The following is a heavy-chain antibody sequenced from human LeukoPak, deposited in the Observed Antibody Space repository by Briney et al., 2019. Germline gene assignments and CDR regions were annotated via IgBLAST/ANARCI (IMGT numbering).Heavy chain of an antibody. CDR3: ARVTVVVPAAPGAFDI. V-gene: IGHV1-69*05. J-gene: IGHJ3*02. D-gene: IGHD2-2*01. CDR1: GGTFSSYA. Sequence: GASVKVSCKASGGTFSSYAISWVRQAPGQGLEWMGGIIPIFGTANYAQKFQGRVTITTDESTSTAYMELSSLRSEDTAVYYCARVTVVVPAAPGAFDIWGQGTMVTVSS. CDR2: IIPIFGTA.